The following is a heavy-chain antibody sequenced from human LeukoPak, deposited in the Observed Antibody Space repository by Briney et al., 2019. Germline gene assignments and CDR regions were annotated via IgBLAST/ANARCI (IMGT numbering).Heavy chain of an antibody. CDR1: GFTFSRYA. CDR2: ISGSGTIT. V-gene: IGHV3-23*01. J-gene: IGHJ4*02. Sequence: QPGESLRLSCAASGFTFSRYAMSWVRQAPGKGLEWVSAISGSGTITYYADSVKGRFNIFRENSKATLYLQMNSLRAEDTAIYFCAILTTHSSSSQFDYWGQGTLVTVSS. CDR3: AILTTHSSSSQFDY. D-gene: IGHD6-6*01.